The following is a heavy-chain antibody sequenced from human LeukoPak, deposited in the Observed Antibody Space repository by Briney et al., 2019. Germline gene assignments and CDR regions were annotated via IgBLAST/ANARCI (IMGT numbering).Heavy chain of an antibody. D-gene: IGHD6-19*01. J-gene: IGHJ4*02. CDR3: AKSRSSGWDYFDY. Sequence: GGSLRLSCAASGFTFSSYAMSWVRQVPGKGLEWVSAISGSGGSTYYADSVKGRFTISRDNSNNTLYLQMNSLRAEDTAVYYCAKSRSSGWDYFDYWGQGTLVTVSS. V-gene: IGHV3-23*01. CDR2: ISGSGGST. CDR1: GFTFSSYA.